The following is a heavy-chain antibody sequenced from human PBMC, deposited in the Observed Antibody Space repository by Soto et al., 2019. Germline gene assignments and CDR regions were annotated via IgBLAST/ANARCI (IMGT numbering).Heavy chain of an antibody. V-gene: IGHV1-18*01. D-gene: IGHD6-6*01. Sequence: ASVKVSCKASGYTFTSYGISWVRQAPGQGLEWMGWISAYNGNTNYAQKLQGRVTMTTDTSTSTAYMELRSLRSDDTAVYYCAGAARRTYWFDPWGQGTLVTVSS. J-gene: IGHJ5*02. CDR3: AGAARRTYWFDP. CDR2: ISAYNGNT. CDR1: GYTFTSYG.